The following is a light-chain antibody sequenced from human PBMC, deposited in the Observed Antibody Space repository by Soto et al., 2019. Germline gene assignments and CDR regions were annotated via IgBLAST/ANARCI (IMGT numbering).Light chain of an antibody. Sequence: IVWTQSPATLSLSPGKRATLSCRASQSIGTNLAWYQQKPGQAPRLLIFAASTRATGIAARFSGRGSGIEFTLTISSLESEDFAVYFCQQYNKWPLAFGHGTKVDI. CDR3: QQYNKWPLA. CDR1: QSIGTN. V-gene: IGKV3-15*01. J-gene: IGKJ1*01. CDR2: AAS.